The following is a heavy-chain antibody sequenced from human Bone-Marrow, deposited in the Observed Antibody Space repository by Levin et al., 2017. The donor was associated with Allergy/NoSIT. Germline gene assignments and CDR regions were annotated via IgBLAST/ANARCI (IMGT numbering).Heavy chain of an antibody. CDR3: ARGGTYCGGDCPDYWYFDL. Sequence: SETLSLTCTVSGGSISSYYWSWIRQPPGKGLEWIGYIYYSGSTNYNPSLKSRVTISVDTSKNQFSLKLSSVTAADTAVYYCARGGTYCGGDCPDYWYFDLWGRGTLVTVSS. V-gene: IGHV4-59*01. CDR2: IYYSGST. D-gene: IGHD2-21*01. J-gene: IGHJ2*01. CDR1: GGSISSYY.